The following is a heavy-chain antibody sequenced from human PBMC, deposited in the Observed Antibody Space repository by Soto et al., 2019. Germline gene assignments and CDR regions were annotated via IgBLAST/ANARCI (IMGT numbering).Heavy chain of an antibody. J-gene: IGHJ5*02. V-gene: IGHV3-21*01. D-gene: IGHD6-13*01. Sequence: GSLRLSFAASGFTFSSYWMSWVRQAPGKGLEWVSTISSNSAYIYYTDALRGRFTISRDNAKNSLHLQMNSLRAEDTAVYYCTRDASRDSSARGWFDPWGPGTLVTVSS. CDR1: GFTFSSYW. CDR2: ISSNSAYI. CDR3: TRDASRDSSARGWFDP.